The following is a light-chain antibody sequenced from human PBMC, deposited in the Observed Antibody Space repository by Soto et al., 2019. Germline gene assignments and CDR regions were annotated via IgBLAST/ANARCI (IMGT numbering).Light chain of an antibody. V-gene: IGLV2-14*01. CDR1: SSDVGGYNY. CDR2: EVS. J-gene: IGLJ1*01. Sequence: QSVLTQPASVSGSPGQSITISCTGTSSDVGGYNYVSWYQQHPGKAPKLMIYEVSNRPSGVSNRFSGSKSGNTASLTISGLQAEDEADYYCSSYTSSSTQVFGTGTKLPS. CDR3: SSYTSSSTQV.